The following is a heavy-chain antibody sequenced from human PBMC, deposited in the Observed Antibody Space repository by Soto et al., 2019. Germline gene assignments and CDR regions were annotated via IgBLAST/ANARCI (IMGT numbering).Heavy chain of an antibody. J-gene: IGHJ5*02. CDR2: ISYDGSNK. CDR1: GFTFSSYG. V-gene: IGHV3-30*18. D-gene: IGHD3-22*01. CDR3: AKGSDSSAPNWFDP. Sequence: GGSLRLSCAASGFTFSSYGMHWVRQAPGKGLEWVAVISYDGSNKYYADSVRGRFTISRDNSKNTLYLQMNSLRAEDTAVYYCAKGSDSSAPNWFDPWGQGTLVTVSS.